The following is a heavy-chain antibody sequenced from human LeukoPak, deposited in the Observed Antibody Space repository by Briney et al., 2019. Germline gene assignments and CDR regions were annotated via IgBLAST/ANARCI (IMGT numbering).Heavy chain of an antibody. CDR2: IYTSGST. CDR3: ARHSGSSRRGWYYYYYMDV. CDR1: GGSISSGSYY. V-gene: IGHV4-61*02. D-gene: IGHD2-15*01. Sequence: PSETLSLTCTVSGGSISSGSYYWSWIRQPAGKGLEWIGRIYTSGSTNYNPSLKSRVTISVDTSKNQFSLKLNSVTAADTAVYYCARHSGSSRRGWYYYYYMDVWGKGTTVTISS. J-gene: IGHJ6*03.